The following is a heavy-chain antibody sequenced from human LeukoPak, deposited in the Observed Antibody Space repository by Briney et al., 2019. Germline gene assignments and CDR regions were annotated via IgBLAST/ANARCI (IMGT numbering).Heavy chain of an antibody. CDR3: ARALRGSYYYYGMDV. V-gene: IGHV1-69*04. D-gene: IGHD3-16*01. CDR2: IIPILGIA. Sequence: SVKVSCKASGGTFSSYAISWVRQAPGQGLEWMGRIIPILGIANYAQKFQGRVTITADKSTSTAYMELSSLRSEDTAVYYCARALRGSYYYYGMDVWGQGTTVTVSS. CDR1: GGTFSSYA. J-gene: IGHJ6*02.